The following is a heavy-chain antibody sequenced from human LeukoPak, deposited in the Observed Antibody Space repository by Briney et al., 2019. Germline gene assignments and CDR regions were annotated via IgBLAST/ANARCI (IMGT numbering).Heavy chain of an antibody. CDR2: IYYSGST. V-gene: IGHV4-59*01. J-gene: IGHJ3*02. D-gene: IGHD3-10*01. CDR3: ARVGSREGAFDI. CDR1: GGSISSYY. Sequence: SETLSLTCTVSGGSISSYYWSWIRQPLGKGLEWIGYIYYSGSTNYNPSLKSRVTISVDTSKNQFSLKLSSVTAADTAVYYCARVGSREGAFDIWGQGTMVTVSS.